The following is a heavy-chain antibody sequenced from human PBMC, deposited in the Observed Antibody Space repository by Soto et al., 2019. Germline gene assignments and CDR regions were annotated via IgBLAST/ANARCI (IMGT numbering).Heavy chain of an antibody. CDR3: ARERSYHMDV. CDR2: MNPNSGNT. D-gene: IGHD1-1*01. J-gene: IGHJ6*02. Sequence: QVQLAQSGAEVTKPGASVKVSCKASGYSFTSYDINWVRQATGQGLEWMGWMNPNSGNTGYAQKFQGRVTMTRNTSISTAYMELSSLRYEATAVYYCARERSYHMDVWGQGTTVTVSS. CDR1: GYSFTSYD. V-gene: IGHV1-8*01.